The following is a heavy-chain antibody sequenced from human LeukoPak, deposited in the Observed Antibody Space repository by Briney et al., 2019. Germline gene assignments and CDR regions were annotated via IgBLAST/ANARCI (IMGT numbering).Heavy chain of an antibody. V-gene: IGHV3-23*01. D-gene: IGHD2-2*01. Sequence: PGGSLRLSCAASGFTFSSYAMSWVRQAPGKGLEWVSATSGSGGSTYYADSVKGRFTISRDNSKNTLYLQMNSLRAEDTAVYYCAKGHAVYCSSTSCYLDYWGQGTLVTVSS. CDR1: GFTFSSYA. CDR2: TSGSGGST. CDR3: AKGHAVYCSSTSCYLDY. J-gene: IGHJ4*02.